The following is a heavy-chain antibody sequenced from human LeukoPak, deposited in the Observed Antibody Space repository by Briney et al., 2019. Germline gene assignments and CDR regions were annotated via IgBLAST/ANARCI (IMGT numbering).Heavy chain of an antibody. J-gene: IGHJ3*02. CDR1: GDSISSGDFY. V-gene: IGHV4-61*02. CDR3: ARGPYYYDSSGAFDI. CDR2: IYTSGTT. Sequence: SQTLSLTCTVSGDSISSGDFYWSWIRQPAGKGLEWIGRIYTSGTTNYNPSLRSRVTISVDTSKNQFSLKLSPVTAADTAVYYCARGPYYYDSSGAFDIWGQGTMVTVSS. D-gene: IGHD3-22*01.